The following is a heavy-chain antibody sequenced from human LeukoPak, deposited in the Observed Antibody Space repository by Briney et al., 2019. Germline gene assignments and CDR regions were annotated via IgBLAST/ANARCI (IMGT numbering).Heavy chain of an antibody. Sequence: GGSLRLSCAGSGFTFSSYAMSCVRNAPGKLLERVSAISGSGGSTYYADSVKGGFTISRDKSKNSRYLQMSSLRAEAPAVDYCAKEGRLWFGEGPGDYWGQEALVSVSS. J-gene: IGHJ4*02. CDR3: AKEGRLWFGEGPGDY. V-gene: IGHV3-23*01. CDR1: GFTFSSYA. CDR2: ISGSGGST. D-gene: IGHD3-10*01.